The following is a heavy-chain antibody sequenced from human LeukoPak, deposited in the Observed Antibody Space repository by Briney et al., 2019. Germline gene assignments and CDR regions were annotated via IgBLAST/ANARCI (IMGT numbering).Heavy chain of an antibody. V-gene: IGHV4-4*09. CDR3: ARRFRAARPHYYYYMDV. CDR2: IYTSGST. J-gene: IGHJ6*03. CDR1: GGSISSYY. Sequence: SETLSLTCTVSGGSISSYYWSRIRQPPGKGLEWIGYIYTSGSTNYNPSLKGRVTISVDTSKNQFSLKLSSVTAADTAVYYCARRFRAARPHYYYYMDVWGKGTTVTVSS. D-gene: IGHD6-6*01.